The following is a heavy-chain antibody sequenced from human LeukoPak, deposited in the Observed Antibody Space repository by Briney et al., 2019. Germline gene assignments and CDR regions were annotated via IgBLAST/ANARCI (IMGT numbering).Heavy chain of an antibody. CDR1: GGSFSGYY. CDR2: INHSGST. D-gene: IGHD6-13*01. V-gene: IGHV4-34*01. Sequence: SETLSLTCAVYGGSFSGYYWSWIRQPPGKGLEWIGEINHSGSTNYNPSLKSRVTISVDTSKNQFSLKLSSVTAADTAVYYCASAAGIGWFDPWGQGTLVTVSS. J-gene: IGHJ5*02. CDR3: ASAAGIGWFDP.